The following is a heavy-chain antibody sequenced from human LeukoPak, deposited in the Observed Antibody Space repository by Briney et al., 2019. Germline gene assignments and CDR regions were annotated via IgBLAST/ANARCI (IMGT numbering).Heavy chain of an antibody. Sequence: GASVKVSCKASGGTFSSYAISWVRQAPGQGLEWMGRIIPILGIANYAQKFQGRVTITADKSTSTAYMELSSLRSEDTAVYYCARESGMVVAATPGEGYYYYGMDVWGQGTTVTVSS. CDR1: GGTFSSYA. J-gene: IGHJ6*02. CDR3: ARESGMVVAATPGEGYYYYGMDV. D-gene: IGHD2-15*01. CDR2: IIPILGIA. V-gene: IGHV1-69*04.